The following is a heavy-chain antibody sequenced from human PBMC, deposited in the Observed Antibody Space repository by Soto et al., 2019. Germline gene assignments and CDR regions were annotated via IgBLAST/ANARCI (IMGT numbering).Heavy chain of an antibody. V-gene: IGHV1-46*04. CDR1: GDTFTDYY. CDR2: VNPSGGHT. CDR3: AGGGHVVVVTAALDY. Sequence: QVQLVQSGAEVKKPGASVKVSCKASGDTFTDYYIHWVRQAPGQGLEWMGTVNPSGGHTTYAQHLLGRRTMAGDTATSTLYMELTSLTSEDTAVYYCAGGGHVVVVTAALDYWGEGTLVTVSS. D-gene: IGHD2-21*02. J-gene: IGHJ4*02.